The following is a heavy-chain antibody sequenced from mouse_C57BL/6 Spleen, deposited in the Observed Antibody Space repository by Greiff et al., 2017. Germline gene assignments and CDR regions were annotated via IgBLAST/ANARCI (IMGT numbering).Heavy chain of an antibody. D-gene: IGHD1-1*01. J-gene: IGHJ3*01. Sequence: VQLQQSGAELVRPGASVTLSCKASGYTFTDYEMHWVKQTPVHGLEWIGAIDPETGGTAYNQKFKGKAILTADKSSSTAYMELRSLTSEDSAVYYCTTYCCGSSSWFAYWGQGTLVTVSA. V-gene: IGHV1-15*01. CDR2: IDPETGGT. CDR3: TTYCCGSSSWFAY. CDR1: GYTFTDYE.